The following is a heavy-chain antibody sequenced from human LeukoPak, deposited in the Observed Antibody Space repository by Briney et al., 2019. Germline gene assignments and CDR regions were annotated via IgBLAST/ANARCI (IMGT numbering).Heavy chain of an antibody. CDR2: MNPNCGNT. V-gene: IGHV1-8*01. CDR3: ASGGYCSSTSCPLPFNY. D-gene: IGHD2-2*01. J-gene: IGHJ4*02. Sequence: ASVKVSRKASGYTFTSYDINWVRQAPGQGLEWMGCMNPNCGNTGYAQKFQGRVTITRNTSISTAYMELSSLRSEDTAVYYCASGGYCSSTSCPLPFNYWGQGTLVTVSS. CDR1: GYTFTSYD.